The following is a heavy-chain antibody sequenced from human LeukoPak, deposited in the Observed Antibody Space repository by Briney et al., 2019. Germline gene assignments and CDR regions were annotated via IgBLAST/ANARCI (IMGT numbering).Heavy chain of an antibody. CDR2: IYYSGST. V-gene: IGHV4-39*01. Sequence: SETLSLTCTVSGGSISSSSYYWGWIRQPPGKGLEWIGSIYYSGSTYYNPSLKSRVTISVDTSKNQFSLKLSSVTAADTAVCYCARSFWNYFDYWGQGTLVTVSS. D-gene: IGHD1-1*01. J-gene: IGHJ4*02. CDR1: GGSISSSSYY. CDR3: ARSFWNYFDY.